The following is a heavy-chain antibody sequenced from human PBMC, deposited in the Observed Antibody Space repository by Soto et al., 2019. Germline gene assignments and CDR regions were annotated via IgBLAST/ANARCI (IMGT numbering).Heavy chain of an antibody. CDR2: ISGSGGST. CDR1: GLTFSSYG. V-gene: IGHV3-23*01. D-gene: IGHD3-22*01. Sequence: GSLRLSCAASGLTFSSYGMSWVRQAPGKGPEWVSGISGSGGSTYYADSVKGRFTISRDNSKNTVYLQMNSLRAEDTASYYCASYYYHSSGYYHYFDYWGQGTLVTVSS. J-gene: IGHJ4*02. CDR3: ASYYYHSSGYYHYFDY.